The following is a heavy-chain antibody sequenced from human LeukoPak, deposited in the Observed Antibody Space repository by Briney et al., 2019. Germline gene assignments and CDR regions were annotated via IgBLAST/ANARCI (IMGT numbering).Heavy chain of an antibody. J-gene: IGHJ4*02. V-gene: IGHV3-48*04. CDR3: AKDPDCTSGVCYTFFDY. D-gene: IGHD2-8*01. CDR2: ISSTSSTK. Sequence: PGGSLRLSCAASGFTFSSYAMSWARQAPGKGLAWVSYISSTSSTKYYADSVKGRFTISRDNAKNSLYLQMNSLRAEDTAVYYCAKDPDCTSGVCYTFFDYWGQGTLVTVSS. CDR1: GFTFSSYA.